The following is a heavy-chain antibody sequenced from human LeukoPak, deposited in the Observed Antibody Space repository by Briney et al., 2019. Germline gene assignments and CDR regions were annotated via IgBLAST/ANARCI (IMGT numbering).Heavy chain of an antibody. CDR1: GFTFSNAW. V-gene: IGHV3-23*01. Sequence: PGGSLRLSCAVSGFTFSNAWMSWVRQAPGKGLEWVSAISGSGGSTYYADSVKGRFTISRDNSKNTLYLQMNSLRTEDTAVYYCAKDKQSPYYYYGMDVWGQGTTVTVSS. CDR3: AKDKQSPYYYYGMDV. J-gene: IGHJ6*02. D-gene: IGHD6-19*01. CDR2: ISGSGGST.